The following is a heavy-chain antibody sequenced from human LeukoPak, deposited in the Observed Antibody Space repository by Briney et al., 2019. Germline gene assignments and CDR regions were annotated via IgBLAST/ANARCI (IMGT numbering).Heavy chain of an antibody. J-gene: IGHJ4*02. V-gene: IGHV3-21*01. CDR1: GFTFSSYS. CDR2: ISSSSSYI. Sequence: GGSLRLSCAASGFTFSSYSMNWVRQAPGKGLEWVSSISSSSSYIYYADSVKGRFTISRDNAKNSLYLQMNSLRAEDTAVYYCARDLALSSSVFKDGNYWGQGTLVTVSS. D-gene: IGHD6-6*01. CDR3: ARDLALSSSVFKDGNY.